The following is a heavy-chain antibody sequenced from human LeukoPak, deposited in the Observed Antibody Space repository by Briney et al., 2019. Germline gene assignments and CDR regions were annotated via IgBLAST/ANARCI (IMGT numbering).Heavy chain of an antibody. V-gene: IGHV3-7*01. D-gene: IGHD6-13*01. J-gene: IGHJ3*02. CDR3: ARIGWGSSWYDHDAFDI. CDR1: GFTFSSYW. CDR2: IKQDGSEK. Sequence: GSLRLSCAASGFTFSSYWMSWVRQAPGKGLEWVANIKQDGSEKYYVDSVKGRFTISRDNAKNSLYLQMNSLRAEDTAVYYCARIGWGSSWYDHDAFDIWGQGTMVTVSS.